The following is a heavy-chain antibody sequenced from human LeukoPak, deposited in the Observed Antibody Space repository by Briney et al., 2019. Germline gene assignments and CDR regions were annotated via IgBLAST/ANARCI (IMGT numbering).Heavy chain of an antibody. CDR3: ARDFYGAFDY. Sequence: NPSETPSLTCTVSGGSISSYYWSWIRQPPGKGLEWIGYIYYSGSTNYNPSLKSRVTISVDTSKNQFSLKLSSVTAADTAVYYCARDFYGAFDYWGQGTLVTVSS. V-gene: IGHV4-59*01. CDR1: GGSISSYY. D-gene: IGHD3-10*01. J-gene: IGHJ4*02. CDR2: IYYSGST.